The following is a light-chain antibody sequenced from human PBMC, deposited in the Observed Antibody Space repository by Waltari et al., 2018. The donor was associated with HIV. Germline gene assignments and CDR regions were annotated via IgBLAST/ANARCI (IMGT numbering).Light chain of an antibody. J-gene: IGLJ1*01. CDR1: SSNIGSNA. CDR2: SNK. Sequence: QSVLTQPPSASGTPGQRVTISCSGSSSNIGSNAVNWYQQLPGTAPKLLIYSNKQRPSGVPDRCSASKSGTSASLAISGLQSDDEADYYCAAWDDSLNDSYVFGPGTKVTVL. V-gene: IGLV1-44*01. CDR3: AAWDDSLNDSYV.